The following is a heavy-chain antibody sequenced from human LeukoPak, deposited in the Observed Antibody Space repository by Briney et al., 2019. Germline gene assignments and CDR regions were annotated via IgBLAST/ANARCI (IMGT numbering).Heavy chain of an antibody. CDR1: GFTFSTYV. CDR3: ARYCTSTSCAFEY. CDR2: ISGSGGSP. Sequence: GGSLRLSCAASGFTFSTYVMSWVRQAPGEGLEWVSSISGSGGSPIYADSVKGRFTISRDNSKSTLYLQMNSLRAEDTAIYYCARYCTSTSCAFEYWGQGTLVTVSS. D-gene: IGHD2-2*01. V-gene: IGHV3-23*01. J-gene: IGHJ4*02.